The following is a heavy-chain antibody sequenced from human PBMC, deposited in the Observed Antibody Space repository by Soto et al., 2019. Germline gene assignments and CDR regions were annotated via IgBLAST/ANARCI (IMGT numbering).Heavy chain of an antibody. V-gene: IGHV3-21*01. CDR3: TREDSIIIPAVADF. J-gene: IGHJ4*02. CDR1: GFTFSSYS. D-gene: IGHD6-19*01. Sequence: PGGSLRLSCAASGFTFSSYSMNWVRQAPGKGLEWVSSISSSSSYIYYADSVKGRYTISRDNAKNSVSLQMNNLRAEGTAVYYCTREDSIIIPAVADFWGQGTPVTVSS. CDR2: ISSSSSYI.